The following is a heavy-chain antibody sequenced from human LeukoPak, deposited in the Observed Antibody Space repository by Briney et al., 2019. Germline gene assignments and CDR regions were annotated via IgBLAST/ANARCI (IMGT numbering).Heavy chain of an antibody. J-gene: IGHJ4*02. CDR1: GFTVSSNY. Sequence: GGSLRLSCAASGFTVSSNYMSWVRQAPGKGLEWVSLIYSGDFTYYADSVKGRFTIPRDNSKNTVYLQMNSLRAEDTAVYYCAKDIGYCTNGVCYSPPFDYWGQGTLVTVSS. CDR2: IYSGDFT. D-gene: IGHD2-8*01. CDR3: AKDIGYCTNGVCYSPPFDY. V-gene: IGHV3-53*01.